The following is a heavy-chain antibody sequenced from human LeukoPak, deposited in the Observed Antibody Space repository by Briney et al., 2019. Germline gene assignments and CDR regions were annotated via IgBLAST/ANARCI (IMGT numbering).Heavy chain of an antibody. CDR1: GDSISSNSAT. CDR2: TYYRSRWFN. V-gene: IGHV6-1*01. CDR3: ARGHENYYHVFDV. Sequence: SQTLSLTCAISGDSISSNSATWNWIRQSPSRGLEWLGRTYYRSRWFNDYTVSVKSRMTINPDTSKNQFSQQLKSVTPEDTAVYYCARGHENYYHVFDVWGKGTTVTVSS. J-gene: IGHJ6*04.